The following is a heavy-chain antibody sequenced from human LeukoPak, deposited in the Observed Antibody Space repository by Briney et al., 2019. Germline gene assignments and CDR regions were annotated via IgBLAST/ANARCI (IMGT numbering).Heavy chain of an antibody. CDR2: IGTAGDT. CDR3: ARGYGGRYYFDY. Sequence: PGGSLRLSCAASGFTFSSYDMHWVRQAIGKGLEWVSGIGTAGDTYYTGSVKGRFTISRENARNSLYLQMNSLRAGDTAVYYCARGYGGRYYFDYWGQGTLVTVSP. D-gene: IGHD4-23*01. J-gene: IGHJ4*02. V-gene: IGHV3-13*01. CDR1: GFTFSSYD.